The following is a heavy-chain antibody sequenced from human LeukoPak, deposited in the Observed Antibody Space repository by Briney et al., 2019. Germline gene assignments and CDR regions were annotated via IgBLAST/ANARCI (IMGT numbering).Heavy chain of an antibody. J-gene: IGHJ4*02. V-gene: IGHV3-33*01. D-gene: IGHD3-10*01. CDR2: IWYDGSNK. Sequence: PGRSLRLSCAASGFTFSSYGMHWVRQAPGKGLEWVAVIWYDGSNKYYADSVKGRFTISRDNSKNTLYLQMNSLRAEDTAVYYCARNRYGSGSYLYYFAYWGQGTLVTVSS. CDR1: GFTFSSYG. CDR3: ARNRYGSGSYLYYFAY.